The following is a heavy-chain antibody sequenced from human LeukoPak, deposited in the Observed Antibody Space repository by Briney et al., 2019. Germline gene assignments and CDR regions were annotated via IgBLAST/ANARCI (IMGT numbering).Heavy chain of an antibody. CDR2: ISNDGSKK. J-gene: IGHJ3*02. D-gene: IGHD4-17*01. CDR3: AREYGDYGNAFDI. Sequence: GGSLRLSCAASGFTFSSYAMHWVRQAPGKGLEWVAVISNDGSKKNYADSVKGRFTISRDNSKNTLYLQMNSLRAEDTAVFCCAREYGDYGNAFDIWGQGTMVTVSS. V-gene: IGHV3-30-3*01. CDR1: GFTFSSYA.